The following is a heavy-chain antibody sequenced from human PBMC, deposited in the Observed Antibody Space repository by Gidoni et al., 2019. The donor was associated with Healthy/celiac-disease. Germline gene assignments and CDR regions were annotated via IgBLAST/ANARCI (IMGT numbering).Heavy chain of an antibody. CDR3: ARDPHYDFWSGYDHDYPDY. Sequence: EVQLVESGGGLVKPGGSLRLSCAASGFTFSSYSMTWVRQAPGKGLEWVSSISSSSSDIYYADSVKCRFTISRDNAKNSLYLQMNSLRAEDTAVYYCARDPHYDFWSGYDHDYPDYWGQGTLVTVSS. D-gene: IGHD3-3*01. V-gene: IGHV3-21*01. J-gene: IGHJ4*02. CDR2: ISSSSSDI. CDR1: GFTFSSYS.